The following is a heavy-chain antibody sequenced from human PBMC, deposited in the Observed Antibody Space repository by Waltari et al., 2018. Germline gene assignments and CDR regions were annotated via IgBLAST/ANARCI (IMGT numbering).Heavy chain of an antibody. CDR1: GFTFSSYA. V-gene: IGHV3-23*04. D-gene: IGHD4-17*01. J-gene: IGHJ2*01. CDR2: ISGSGGST. CDR3: AKVWGMTTVTTPRYFDL. Sequence: EVQLVESGGGLVQPGGSLRLSCAASGFTFSSYAMSWVRQAPGKGLEWVSAISGSGGSTYYADSVKGRFTISRDNSKNTLYLQMNSLRAEDTAVYYCAKVWGMTTVTTPRYFDLWGRGTLVTVSS.